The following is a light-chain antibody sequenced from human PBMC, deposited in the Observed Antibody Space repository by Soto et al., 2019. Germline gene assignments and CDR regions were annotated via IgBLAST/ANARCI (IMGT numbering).Light chain of an antibody. CDR3: LQNYNLHRT. J-gene: IGKJ1*01. CDR1: LTIGDS. CDR2: GAS. Sequence: DIQMTQSPSSLSASVGDRVTITCRASLTIGDSLSWFQQKAGKPPTLLIYGASALQSGVPARFSGSGSGTDFTLTISNMQREDFETYSCLQNYNLHRTLGQGTKGDIK. V-gene: IGKV1-39*01.